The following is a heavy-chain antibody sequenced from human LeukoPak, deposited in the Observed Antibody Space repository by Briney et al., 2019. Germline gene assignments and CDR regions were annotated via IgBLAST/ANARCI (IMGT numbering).Heavy chain of an antibody. CDR2: IDAYSGNT. V-gene: IGHV1-18*01. CDR1: GYTFTTYG. Sequence: ASVKVSCKAFGYTFTTYGVSWVRQAPGQGLEWMGWIDAYSGNTNYVQRFQGRVTITADTSTDTAYMELSSLRSEDTAVYYCARVGNDFWSDSFSTDYWGQGTLVTVSS. J-gene: IGHJ4*02. CDR3: ARVGNDFWSDSFSTDY. D-gene: IGHD3-3*01.